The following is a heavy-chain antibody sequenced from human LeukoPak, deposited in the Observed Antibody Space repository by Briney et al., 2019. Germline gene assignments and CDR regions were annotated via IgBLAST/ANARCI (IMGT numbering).Heavy chain of an antibody. Sequence: PSETLSLTCAVYGGSFSGYYWSWIRQPPGKGLEWIGEINHSGSTNYNPSLKSRATISVDTPKNQFSLKLSSVTAADTAVYYCASAPLGAAAAHFDYWGQGTLVTVSS. V-gene: IGHV4-34*01. CDR2: INHSGST. CDR3: ASAPLGAAAAHFDY. J-gene: IGHJ4*02. CDR1: GGSFSGYY. D-gene: IGHD6-13*01.